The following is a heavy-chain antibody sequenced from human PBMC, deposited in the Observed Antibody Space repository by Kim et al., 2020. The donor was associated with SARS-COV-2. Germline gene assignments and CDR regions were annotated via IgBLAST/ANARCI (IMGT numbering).Heavy chain of an antibody. CDR1: GGSFSGYY. Sequence: SETLSLTCAVYGGSFSGYYWSWIRQPPGKGLEWIGEINHSGSTNYNPSLKSRVTISVDTSKNQFSLKLSSVTAADTAVYYCARKRWYDSSTPPYFDYWGQGTLVTVYS. D-gene: IGHD3-22*01. CDR2: INHSGST. J-gene: IGHJ4*02. V-gene: IGHV4-34*01. CDR3: ARKRWYDSSTPPYFDY.